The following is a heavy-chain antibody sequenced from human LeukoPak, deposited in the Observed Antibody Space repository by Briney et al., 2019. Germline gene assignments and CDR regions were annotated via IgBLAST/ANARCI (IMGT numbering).Heavy chain of an antibody. D-gene: IGHD3-22*01. CDR3: ARGYYYDSSGHDAFDI. J-gene: IGHJ3*02. CDR2: ISSSSSTI. CDR1: GFTFSSYS. Sequence: GGSLRLSCAASGFTFSSYSMNWVRQAPGKGLEWVSYISSSSSTIYYADSVKGRFTISRDNAKNSLYLQMNSLRAEDTAVYYCARGYYYDSSGHDAFDIWGQGTMVTVPS. V-gene: IGHV3-48*01.